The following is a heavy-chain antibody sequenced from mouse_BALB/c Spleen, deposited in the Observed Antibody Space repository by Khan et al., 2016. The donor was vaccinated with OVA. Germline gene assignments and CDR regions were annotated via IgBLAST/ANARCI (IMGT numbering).Heavy chain of an antibody. CDR3: TRRNLDVAWFAY. CDR1: GYTFTSYW. V-gene: IGHV1-5*01. J-gene: IGHJ3*01. Sequence: VQLQQSGTVLARPGASVKMSCKASGYTFTSYWMHWVKQRPGPGLEWIGDIYPGNTDTNYNQKFKGKAKLTSVTSTSTAYMELSSLTNEDSAVYYCTRRNLDVAWFAYWGQGTLVTVSA. CDR2: IYPGNTDT.